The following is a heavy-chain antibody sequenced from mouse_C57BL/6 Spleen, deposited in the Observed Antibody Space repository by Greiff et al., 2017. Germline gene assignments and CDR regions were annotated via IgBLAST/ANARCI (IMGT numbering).Heavy chain of an antibody. V-gene: IGHV1-69*01. J-gene: IGHJ4*01. CDR1: GYTFTSYW. Sequence: QVQLQQSGAELVMPGASVKLSCKASGYTFTSYWMHWVKQRPGQGLEWIGEIDPSDSYTNYNQKFKGKSTLTVDKSSSTAYMQLSSLTSEDSAVYYCARSASITTVVARDYAMDYWGQGTSVTVSS. CDR3: ARSASITTVVARDYAMDY. CDR2: IDPSDSYT. D-gene: IGHD1-1*01.